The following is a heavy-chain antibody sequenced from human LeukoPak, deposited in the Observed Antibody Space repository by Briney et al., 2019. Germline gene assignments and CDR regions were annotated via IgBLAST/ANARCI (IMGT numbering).Heavy chain of an antibody. CDR1: GFTSSSYS. Sequence: GGSLRLSCAAPGFTSSSYSMNGARKAPGKGLEWVAVISYDGRNKSYADSVRGRFTISRDNSKNTLYLQMKSLSGEDTGVYYCAREGGPSGSYFDYWGQGTLVTVSS. V-gene: IGHV3-33*08. J-gene: IGHJ4*02. CDR3: AREGGPSGSYFDY. CDR2: ISYDGRNK. D-gene: IGHD1-26*01.